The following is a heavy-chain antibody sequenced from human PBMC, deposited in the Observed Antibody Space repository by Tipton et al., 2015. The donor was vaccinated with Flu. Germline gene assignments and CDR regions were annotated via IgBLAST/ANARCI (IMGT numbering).Heavy chain of an antibody. Sequence: TLSLTCSVSGDSISSFYWSWIRQPPGKGLEWIAYISNGGSSNYNPSLKSRITVSVDTSKNQFSLILSSVTAADTAVYYCARSSRGWYRAMFDWGQGTLVTVSS. V-gene: IGHV4-59*01. CDR2: ISNGGSS. D-gene: IGHD6-19*01. CDR1: GDSISSFY. CDR3: ARSSRGWYRAMFD. J-gene: IGHJ4*02.